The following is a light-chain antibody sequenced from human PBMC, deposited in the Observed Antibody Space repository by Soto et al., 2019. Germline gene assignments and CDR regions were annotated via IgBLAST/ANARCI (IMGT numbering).Light chain of an antibody. CDR1: SSNIISNT. J-gene: IGLJ1*01. Sequence: QLVLTQPPSASGTPGQRVTISCSGSSSNIISNTVNWYQQLPGTAPKLLIYSNNLRPSGVPDRFSGSKSGTSASLAISGLQSEDEADYYCAAWDDSLNEYVFGTGTKLTVL. V-gene: IGLV1-44*01. CDR2: SNN. CDR3: AAWDDSLNEYV.